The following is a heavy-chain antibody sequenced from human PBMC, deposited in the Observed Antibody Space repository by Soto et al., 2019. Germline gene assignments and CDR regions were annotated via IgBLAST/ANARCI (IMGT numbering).Heavy chain of an antibody. V-gene: IGHV3-49*03. Sequence: EVRLVDSGGDLVQPGRSLRLSCTTSGFTFLHYGVSWFRQAPGKAWNWVGFIRGEAYGGEMDYAASVVGRFTISRDDSKSIVYLQMNNLKTDDTAVYYCTRIYGTGTYLPDFWGQGTLVTVSS. CDR1: GFTFLHYG. CDR3: TRIYGTGTYLPDF. D-gene: IGHD3-10*01. J-gene: IGHJ4*02. CDR2: IRGEAYGGEM.